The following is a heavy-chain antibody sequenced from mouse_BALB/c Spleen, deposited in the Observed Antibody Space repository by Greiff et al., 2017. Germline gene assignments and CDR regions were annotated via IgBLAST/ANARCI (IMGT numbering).Heavy chain of an antibody. D-gene: IGHD2-14*01. CDR2: ISSGGSYT. V-gene: IGHV5-6-4*01. CDR1: GFTFSSYT. J-gene: IGHJ4*01. Sequence: EVKVVESGGGLVKPGGSLKLSCAASGFTFSSYTMSWVRQTPEKRLEWVATISSGGSYTYYPDSVKGRFTISRDNAKNTLYLQMSSLKSEDTAMYYCTRDSDYRYDAMDYWGQGTSVTVSS. CDR3: TRDSDYRYDAMDY.